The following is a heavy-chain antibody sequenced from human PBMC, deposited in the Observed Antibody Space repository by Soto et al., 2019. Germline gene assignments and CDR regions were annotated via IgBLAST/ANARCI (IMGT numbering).Heavy chain of an antibody. CDR2: ISGGGDST. CDR1: GFTFSSYA. D-gene: IGHD5-12*01. CDR3: AKEGPWREYDY. V-gene: IGHV3-23*01. J-gene: IGHJ4*02. Sequence: EVQLLESGGGLVQPGGSPRFSCAASGFTFSSYAMSWVRQAPGKGLQWVSAISGGGDSTYYADSVKGRFTISRDNSKNTLYLQMNSPRAEDTAVYYCAKEGPWREYDYWGQGTLVTVSS.